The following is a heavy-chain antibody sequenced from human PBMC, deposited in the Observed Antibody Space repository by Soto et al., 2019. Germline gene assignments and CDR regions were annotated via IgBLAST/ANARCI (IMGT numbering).Heavy chain of an antibody. J-gene: IGHJ5*02. D-gene: IGHD3-22*01. CDR2: IIPIFGTA. Sequence: SVKVSCKASGVTFSSYAISWVRQAPGQGLEWMGGIIPIFGTANYAQKFQGRVTITADESTSTAYMELSSLRSEDTAVYYCARDASSSGSNSFDPWGQGTLVTVSS. CDR3: ARDASSSGSNSFDP. CDR1: GVTFSSYA. V-gene: IGHV1-69*13.